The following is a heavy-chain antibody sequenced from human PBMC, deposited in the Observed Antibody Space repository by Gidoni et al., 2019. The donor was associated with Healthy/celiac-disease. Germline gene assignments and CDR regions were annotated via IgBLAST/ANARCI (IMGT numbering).Heavy chain of an antibody. J-gene: IGHJ4*02. CDR3: AKERHSGYEFPSNYYFDY. D-gene: IGHD5-12*01. CDR1: GFTFSSYV. Sequence: QVQLVESGGGVVQPGRSLRLSCAASGFTFSSYVMHWVRQAPGKGLEWVAVISYDGSNKYYADSVKGRFTISRDNSKNTLYLQMNSLRAEDTAVYYCAKERHSGYEFPSNYYFDYWGQGTLVTVSS. V-gene: IGHV3-30*18. CDR2: ISYDGSNK.